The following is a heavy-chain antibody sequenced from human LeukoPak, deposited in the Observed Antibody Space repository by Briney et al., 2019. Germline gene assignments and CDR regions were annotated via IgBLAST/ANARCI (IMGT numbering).Heavy chain of an antibody. CDR2: ISGSGGST. J-gene: IGHJ4*02. CDR3: AKGAGFRGVIESHFGY. D-gene: IGHD3-10*01. V-gene: IGHV3-23*01. CDR1: GFTFSSYA. Sequence: GGSLRLSCAASGFTFSSYAMSWVRQAPGKGLEWVSGISGSGGSTYYADSVKGRFTISRDNSKNTLYLQMNSLRAEDTAVYYCAKGAGFRGVIESHFGYWGQGTLVTVSS.